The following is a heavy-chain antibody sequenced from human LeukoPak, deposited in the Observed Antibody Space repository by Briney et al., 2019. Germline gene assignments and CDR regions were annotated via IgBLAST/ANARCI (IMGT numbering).Heavy chain of an antibody. Sequence: GGSLRLSCAASGFTFSSYAMSWVRQAPGKGLEWVSVIYSSGSTYYADSVKGRFTISRDTSENTLYLQMNILRVEDTAVYFCAREQWFDPWGQGTLVTVSS. CDR2: IYSSGST. V-gene: IGHV3-66*01. CDR1: GFTFSSYA. J-gene: IGHJ5*02. CDR3: AREQWFDP.